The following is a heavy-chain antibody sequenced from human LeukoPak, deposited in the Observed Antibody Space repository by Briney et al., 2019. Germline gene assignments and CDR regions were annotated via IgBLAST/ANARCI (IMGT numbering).Heavy chain of an antibody. V-gene: IGHV3-64*01. CDR1: GLTFSSYA. D-gene: IGHD6-13*01. J-gene: IGHJ4*02. CDR3: ARDKAAVGNDY. CDR2: ISTNGDRT. Sequence: PRGSLRLSRAASGLTFSSYAMHWVRQTPREGLEYVSVISTNGDRTYYANSVKGRFTISRDNSKNSLYLQMGSLRPEDMAVYYWARDKAAVGNDYWGLGTLVTVSS.